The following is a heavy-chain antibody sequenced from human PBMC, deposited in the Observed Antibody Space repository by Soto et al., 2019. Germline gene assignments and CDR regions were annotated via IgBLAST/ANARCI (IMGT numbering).Heavy chain of an antibody. V-gene: IGHV4-34*01. J-gene: IGHJ2*01. D-gene: IGHD6-19*01. CDR2: INHSGST. Sequence: SETLSLTCAVYGGSFSGYYWSWIRQPPGKGLEWIGEINHSGSTNYNPSLKSRVTISVDTSKNQFSLKLSSVTAADTAVYYCARGYKSPRVIAVAGYWYFDLWGRGTLVTVSS. CDR3: ARGYKSPRVIAVAGYWYFDL. CDR1: GGSFSGYY.